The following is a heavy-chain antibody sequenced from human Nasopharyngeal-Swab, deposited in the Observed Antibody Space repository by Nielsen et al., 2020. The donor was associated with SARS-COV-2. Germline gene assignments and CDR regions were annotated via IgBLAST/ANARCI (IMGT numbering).Heavy chain of an antibody. D-gene: IGHD2-15*01. Sequence: WVRQAPGQGLEGLGWISAYNGNTNYAQKFPGRVTMTTDTSTSTAYMELRSLRSNDTAVYYCARDLPWAFVLVVVVADLDYWGQGALVTVSS. J-gene: IGHJ4*02. V-gene: IGHV1-18*01. CDR3: ARDLPWAFVLVVVVADLDY. CDR2: ISAYNGNT.